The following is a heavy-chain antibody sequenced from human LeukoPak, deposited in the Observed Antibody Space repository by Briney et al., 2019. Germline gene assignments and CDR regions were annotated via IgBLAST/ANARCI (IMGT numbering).Heavy chain of an antibody. J-gene: IGHJ3*02. CDR2: IFYSGST. CDR3: AKSNGYGLVDI. V-gene: IGHV4-59*12. Sequence: KTSETLSLTCTISGGYITNNYWSWIRQPPGKGLEWIGNIFYSGSTYYSPSLKSRVTISLDTSRNQFSLKLNSVTAADTAVYYCAKSNGYGLVDIWGQGTMVTVSS. CDR1: GGYITNNY. D-gene: IGHD3-10*01.